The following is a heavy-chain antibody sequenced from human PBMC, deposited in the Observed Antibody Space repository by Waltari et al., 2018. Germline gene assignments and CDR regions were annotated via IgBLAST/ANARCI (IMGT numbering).Heavy chain of an antibody. CDR1: GGSFSDYY. CDR2: INHSGNT. J-gene: IGHJ4*02. CDR3: ARDPTRLRTFDY. V-gene: IGHV4-34*01. Sequence: QVQLQQWGAGLLKPSEPLSLTCAVYGGSFSDYYWSWIRQPPGKGLEWIGEINHSGNTNYNPSLKSRVTISVDTSKNQFSLKLSSATAADTAVYYCARDPTRLRTFDYWGQGTLVTVSS. D-gene: IGHD3-16*01.